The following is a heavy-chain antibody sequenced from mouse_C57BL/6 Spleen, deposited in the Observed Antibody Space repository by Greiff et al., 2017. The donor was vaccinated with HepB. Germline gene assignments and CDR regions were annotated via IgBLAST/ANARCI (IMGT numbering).Heavy chain of an antibody. CDR3: ARENDEGGLDY. Sequence: EVKLEESGGGLVKPGGSLKLSCAASGFTFSSYAMSWVRQTPEKRLEWVATISDGGSYTYYPDNVKGRFTISRDNAKNNLYLQMSHLKSEDTAMYYCARENDEGGLDYWGQGTTLTVSS. CDR1: GFTFSSYA. V-gene: IGHV5-4*01. J-gene: IGHJ2*01. D-gene: IGHD2-12*01. CDR2: ISDGGSYT.